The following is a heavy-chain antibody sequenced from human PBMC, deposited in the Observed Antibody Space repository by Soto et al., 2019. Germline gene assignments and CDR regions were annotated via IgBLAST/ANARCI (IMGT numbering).Heavy chain of an antibody. D-gene: IGHD3-3*01. V-gene: IGHV3-33*01. J-gene: IGHJ4*02. CDR2: IWYDGSNK. Sequence: QVQLVESGGGVVQPGRSLRLSCAASGFTFSSYGMHWVRQAPGKGLEWVAVIWYDGSNKYYADSVKGRFTISRDTSKNTLYLQMNSLGAEDTAVYYCARAMDYDVWSGYSSGLDYWGQGTLVTVSS. CDR3: ARAMDYDVWSGYSSGLDY. CDR1: GFTFSSYG.